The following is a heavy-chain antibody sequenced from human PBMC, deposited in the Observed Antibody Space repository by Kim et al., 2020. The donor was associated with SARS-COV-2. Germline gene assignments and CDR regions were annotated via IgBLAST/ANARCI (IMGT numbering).Heavy chain of an antibody. CDR3: ARANYYDSSGYYPYYYYYYYMDV. J-gene: IGHJ6*03. CDR1: GYTFTSYD. CDR2: MNPNSGNT. Sequence: ASVKVSCKASGYTFTSYDINWVRQATGQGLEWMGWMNPNSGNTGYAQKFQGRVTMTRNTSISTAYMELSSLRSEDTAVYYCARANYYDSSGYYPYYYYYYYMDVWGKGTTVTVSS. V-gene: IGHV1-8*01. D-gene: IGHD3-22*01.